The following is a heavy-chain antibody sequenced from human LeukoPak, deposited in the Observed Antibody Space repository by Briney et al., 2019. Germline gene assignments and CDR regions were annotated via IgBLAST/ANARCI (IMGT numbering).Heavy chain of an antibody. D-gene: IGHD2/OR15-2a*01. CDR2: MNPNSGNT. V-gene: IGHV1-8*01. Sequence: ASVKVSCKASGYTFTSYDINWVRQATGQGLEWMGWMNPNSGNTGYAQKFQGRVTMTRNTSISTAYMELSSLRSEDTAVYFCSRSSDTTSWYYFDHWGQGALVTVSS. CDR1: GYTFTSYD. J-gene: IGHJ4*02. CDR3: SRSSDTTSWYYFDH.